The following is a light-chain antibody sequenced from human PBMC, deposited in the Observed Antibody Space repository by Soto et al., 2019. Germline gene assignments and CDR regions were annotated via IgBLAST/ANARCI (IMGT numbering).Light chain of an antibody. CDR3: NSYTSSNTYV. V-gene: IGLV2-14*01. J-gene: IGLJ1*01. CDR2: EVS. Sequence: QSVLTQPASVSGSPGQAITISCSGSSSDVGAHNFVSWYQHHPGKAPKLMVYEVSNRPSGVSNRFSGSKSGNTASLTTSGLQAEDEADYYCNSYTSSNTYVFGSGTKVTVL. CDR1: SSDVGAHNF.